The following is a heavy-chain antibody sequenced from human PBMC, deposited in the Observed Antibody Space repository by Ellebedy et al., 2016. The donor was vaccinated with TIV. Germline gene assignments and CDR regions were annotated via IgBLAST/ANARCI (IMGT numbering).Heavy chain of an antibody. D-gene: IGHD3-22*01. Sequence: GESLKISCAASGFTFSSHAMSWVRQAPGKGLEWVSAISAIGESAQYADSVRGRFTISRVNSKNMLYLQMSSLRADDAAVYYCAKLDSSGYYYGRLDYWGQGTLVTVSS. CDR2: ISAIGESA. CDR3: AKLDSSGYYYGRLDY. V-gene: IGHV3-23*01. J-gene: IGHJ4*02. CDR1: GFTFSSHA.